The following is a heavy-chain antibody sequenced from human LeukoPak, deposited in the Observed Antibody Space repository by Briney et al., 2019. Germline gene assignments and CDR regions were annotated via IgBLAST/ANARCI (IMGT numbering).Heavy chain of an antibody. J-gene: IGHJ5*02. CDR2: IIPILGIA. Sequence: GASVKVSCKASGGTFSSYAISWVRQAPGQGLEWMGRIIPILGIANYAQKFQGRVTITADKSTSTAYTELSSLRSEDTAVYYCARGPHGSDPWGQGTLVTVSS. V-gene: IGHV1-69*04. D-gene: IGHD5-24*01. CDR3: ARGPHGSDP. CDR1: GGTFSSYA.